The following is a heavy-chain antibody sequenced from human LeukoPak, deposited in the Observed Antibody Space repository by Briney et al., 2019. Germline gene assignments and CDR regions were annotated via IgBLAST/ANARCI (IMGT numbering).Heavy chain of an antibody. CDR1: GFTFSSYA. CDR3: ASGGIQRYIADY. D-gene: IGHD5-18*01. CDR2: ISGSGGST. V-gene: IGHV3-23*01. Sequence: GGSLRLSCAASGFTFSSYAMSWVRQAPGKGLEWVSAISGSGGSTYYADSVKGRFTISRDNAKNSLFLQMNSLRAEDTAVYYCASGGIQRYIADYWGQGTLVTVSS. J-gene: IGHJ4*02.